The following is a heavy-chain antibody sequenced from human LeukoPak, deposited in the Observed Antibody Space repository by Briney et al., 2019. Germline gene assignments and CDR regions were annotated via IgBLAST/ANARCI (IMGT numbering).Heavy chain of an antibody. CDR2: ISAYNGNT. J-gene: IGHJ3*02. Sequence: GASVKVSCKASGYTFTSYGISWVRQAPGQGLEWMGWISAYNGNTNYAQKLQGRVTMTTDTSTSTAYMELRSLRSDDTAVYYCARASGRDYYDGSGYFSHLNAFDIWGQGTMVTVSS. D-gene: IGHD3-22*01. V-gene: IGHV1-18*01. CDR3: ARASGRDYYDGSGYFSHLNAFDI. CDR1: GYTFTSYG.